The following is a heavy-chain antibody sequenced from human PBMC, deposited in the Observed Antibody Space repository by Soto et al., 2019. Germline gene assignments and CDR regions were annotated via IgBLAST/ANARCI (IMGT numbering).Heavy chain of an antibody. CDR3: ARQGVAAAGTSDY. Sequence: QLQLQESGPGLVKPSETLSLTCTVSGGSISSSSYYWGWIRQPPGKGLEWIGSIYYSGSTYYNPSLNSRVTISVDTSKNQFSLKLSSVTAADTAVYYCARQGVAAAGTSDYWGQGTLVTVSS. V-gene: IGHV4-39*01. CDR2: IYYSGST. J-gene: IGHJ4*02. D-gene: IGHD6-13*01. CDR1: GGSISSSSYY.